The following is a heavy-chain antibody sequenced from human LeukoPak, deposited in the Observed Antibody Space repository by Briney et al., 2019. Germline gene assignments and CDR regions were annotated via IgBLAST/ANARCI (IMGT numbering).Heavy chain of an antibody. CDR1: GFTFSSYA. V-gene: IGHV3-23*01. J-gene: IGHJ4*02. CDR3: AKVREYYYDSSGYYFDY. Sequence: GGSLRLPCAASGFTFSSYAMSWVRQAPGKGLEWVSVISGSGGSTYYAESVKGRFTISRDNSKNTLYLQMNSLRAEDTAVYYCAKVREYYYDSSGYYFDYWGQGTLVTVSS. D-gene: IGHD3-22*01. CDR2: ISGSGGST.